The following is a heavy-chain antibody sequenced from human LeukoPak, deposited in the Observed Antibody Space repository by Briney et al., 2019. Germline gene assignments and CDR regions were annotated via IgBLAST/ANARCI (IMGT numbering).Heavy chain of an antibody. D-gene: IGHD3-22*01. CDR2: IYHSGST. J-gene: IGHJ3*02. V-gene: IGHV4-30-2*01. CDR3: ARVDSSGYYGAFDI. CDR1: GGSISSGGYS. Sequence: SQTLSLTCAVSGGSISSGGYSWSWIRQPPGKGLEWIVYIYHSGSTYYNPSLKSRVTISVDRSKNQFSLKLSSVTAADTAVYYCARVDSSGYYGAFDIWGQGTMVTVSS.